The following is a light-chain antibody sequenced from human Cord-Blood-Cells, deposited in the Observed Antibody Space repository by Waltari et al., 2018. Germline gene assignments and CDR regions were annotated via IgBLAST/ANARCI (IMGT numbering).Light chain of an antibody. CDR2: YDS. Sequence: SYVLTQPPSVSVAPGKTARITCGGNNIGSKSVHWYQQKPGQAPVLVIYYDSDRPSGIPVRFCGSNSGNTATLTISRVEAGDEADYYCQVWDSSSDHVVFGGGTKLTVL. CDR1: NIGSKS. J-gene: IGLJ2*01. CDR3: QVWDSSSDHVV. V-gene: IGLV3-21*04.